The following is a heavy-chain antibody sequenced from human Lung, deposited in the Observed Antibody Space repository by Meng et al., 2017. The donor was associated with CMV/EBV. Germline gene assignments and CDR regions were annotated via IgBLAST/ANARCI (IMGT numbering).Heavy chain of an antibody. CDR2: IYYSGST. CDR3: ARCGYYYDSSGYYLNWFDP. Sequence: QVQLQESGPGLVKPSETLSLTCTVSGGSISSYYWSWIRQPPGKGLEWIGYIYYSGSTNYNPSLKSRVTISVDTSKNQFSLKLSSVTAADTAVYYCARCGYYYDSSGYYLNWFDPWGQGTLCNVSS. D-gene: IGHD3-22*01. J-gene: IGHJ5*02. CDR1: GGSISSYY. V-gene: IGHV4-59*01.